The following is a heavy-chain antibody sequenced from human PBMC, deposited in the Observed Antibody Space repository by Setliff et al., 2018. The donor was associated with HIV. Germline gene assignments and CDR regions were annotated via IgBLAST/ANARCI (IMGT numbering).Heavy chain of an antibody. V-gene: IGHV1-18*01. Sequence: ASVKVSCKASGYTFTSYGVSWVRQAPGQGLEWMGWISAYNRNVNYSQKVQGRVTMTTDTSTSTAYMELKNLKSDDTAVYYCSRFLDPVIAVATHAFDIWGQGTMVTV. J-gene: IGHJ3*02. CDR3: SRFLDPVIAVATHAFDI. CDR2: ISAYNRNV. D-gene: IGHD6-19*01. CDR1: GYTFTSYG.